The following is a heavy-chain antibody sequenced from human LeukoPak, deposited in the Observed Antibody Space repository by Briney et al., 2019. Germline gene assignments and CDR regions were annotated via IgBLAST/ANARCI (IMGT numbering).Heavy chain of an antibody. CDR1: GSTFSSYA. Sequence: SVKVSCKASGSTFSSYAISWVRQAPGQGLEWMGGIIPIFGTANYAQKLQGRVTMTTDTSTSTAYMELRSLRSDDTAVYYCARDRGTAAGYDWFGPWGQGTLVTVSS. CDR3: ARDRGTAAGYDWFGP. CDR2: IIPIFGTA. D-gene: IGHD6-13*01. J-gene: IGHJ5*02. V-gene: IGHV1-69*05.